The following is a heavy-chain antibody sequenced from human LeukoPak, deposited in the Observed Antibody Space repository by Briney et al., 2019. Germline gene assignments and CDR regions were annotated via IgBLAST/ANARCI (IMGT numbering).Heavy chain of an antibody. D-gene: IGHD1-1*01. V-gene: IGHV3-21*04. J-gene: IGHJ4*02. Sequence: PGGSLRLSCAASGFTFSSYSMNWVRQAPGKGLEWVSSISSSSSYIYYADSVKGRFTISRDNAKNSLYLQMNSLRAEDTAVYYCAKDRQRTGTTRDFDYWGQGTLVTVSS. CDR1: GFTFSSYS. CDR3: AKDRQRTGTTRDFDY. CDR2: ISSSSSYI.